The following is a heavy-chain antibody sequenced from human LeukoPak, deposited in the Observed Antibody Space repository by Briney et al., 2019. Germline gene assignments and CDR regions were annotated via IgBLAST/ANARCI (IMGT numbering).Heavy chain of an antibody. V-gene: IGHV3-11*01. CDR3: ASLGEQWLVQYLHY. J-gene: IGHJ4*02. CDR1: GFTFSDYY. D-gene: IGHD6-19*01. Sequence: SGGSLRLSCAASGFTFSDYYMSWIRQAPGKGLEWVSYISHSGSTIYYADSVKGRFTVSRDNAKYSLYLQMNSLRAEDTAVYYCASLGEQWLVQYLHYWGQGTLVTVSS. CDR2: ISHSGSTI.